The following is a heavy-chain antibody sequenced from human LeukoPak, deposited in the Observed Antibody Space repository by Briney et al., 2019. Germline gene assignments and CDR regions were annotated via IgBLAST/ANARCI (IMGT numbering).Heavy chain of an antibody. Sequence: GGSLRLSCVASGLTFSSYAMSWVRQAPGKGLQWVSSISGSGGTTYIADSVKGRFTISRDNSKNTLFLEMNSLRVEDTALYYCAKGAVESLDYYFYMEVWGTGTTVTVSS. V-gene: IGHV3-23*01. CDR3: AKGAVESLDYYFYMEV. CDR2: ISGSGGTT. J-gene: IGHJ6*03. CDR1: GLTFSSYA.